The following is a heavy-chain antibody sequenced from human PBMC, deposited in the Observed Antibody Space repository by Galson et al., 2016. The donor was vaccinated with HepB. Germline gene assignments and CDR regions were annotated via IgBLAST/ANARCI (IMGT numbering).Heavy chain of an antibody. CDR3: ASGGVRDAYRI. V-gene: IGHV1-58*01. CDR2: ILVGSGNT. CDR1: GFTFSKSA. J-gene: IGHJ3*02. Sequence: SVKVSCKASGFTFSKSAVQWMRQSRGQRLEWIGWILVGSGNTNNPQRFQEGVTFTRDMSTSTAYMELINLTSEDTAIYYCASGGVRDAYRIWGQGTLVTVSS. D-gene: IGHD3-16*01.